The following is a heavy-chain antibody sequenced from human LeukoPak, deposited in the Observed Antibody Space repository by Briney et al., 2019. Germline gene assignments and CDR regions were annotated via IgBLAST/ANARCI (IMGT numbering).Heavy chain of an antibody. V-gene: IGHV3-23*01. J-gene: IGHJ3*02. CDR1: GFTFSNYY. CDR2: ISDSGANT. Sequence: GGSLRLSCAASGFTFSNYYMSWVRQAPGKGLEWVSLISDSGANTHYVDPVKGRFTISRDNSKNTLYLQMNSLRAEDTALYYCARDVVAFDIWGQGTMVTVSS. CDR3: ARDVVAFDI.